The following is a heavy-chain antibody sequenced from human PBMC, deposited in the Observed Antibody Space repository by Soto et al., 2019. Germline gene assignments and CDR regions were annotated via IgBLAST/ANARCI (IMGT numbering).Heavy chain of an antibody. CDR3: ARLASSAADSEY. Sequence: QVQLVQSGAEVKKPGASVKVSCKASGYTFTSYGISWVRQAPGQGLEWMGWISAYNGNTNYAQKLQGRVTLTTATSTSTAYMELRSLTSDDTAVYYCARLASSAADSEYWGQGTLVTVSS. D-gene: IGHD6-13*01. V-gene: IGHV1-18*01. CDR2: ISAYNGNT. J-gene: IGHJ4*02. CDR1: GYTFTSYG.